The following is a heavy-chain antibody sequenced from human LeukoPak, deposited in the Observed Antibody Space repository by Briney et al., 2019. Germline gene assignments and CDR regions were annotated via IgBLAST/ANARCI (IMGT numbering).Heavy chain of an antibody. Sequence: GGFLRLSCAASGFTFSSYSMNWVRQAPGKGLEWVSSISSSSSYIYYADSVKGRFTISRDNSKNTLYLQMNSLRAEDTAVYYCASEIIFGSFDYWGQGTLVTVSS. D-gene: IGHD3-3*01. CDR2: ISSSSSYI. V-gene: IGHV3-21*01. CDR1: GFTFSSYS. J-gene: IGHJ4*02. CDR3: ASEIIFGSFDY.